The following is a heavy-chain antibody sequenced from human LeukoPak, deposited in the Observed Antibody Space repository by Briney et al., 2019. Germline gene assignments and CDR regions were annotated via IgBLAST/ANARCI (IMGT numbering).Heavy chain of an antibody. J-gene: IGHJ4*02. V-gene: IGHV4-39*01. D-gene: IGHD4-23*01. CDR1: GASMIRSDYW. Sequence: SETLSLTCTVYGASMIRSDYWWGCIRQPPGKGPEWIGSVYYSGDTHYNPSLKSRVSISADTSRNQFSLKLSSVSAADTALYYCASQMGTGRWSFDSWGQGILVTVS. CDR3: ASQMGTGRWSFDS. CDR2: VYYSGDT.